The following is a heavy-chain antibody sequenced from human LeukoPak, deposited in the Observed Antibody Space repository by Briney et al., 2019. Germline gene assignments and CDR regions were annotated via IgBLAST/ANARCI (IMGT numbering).Heavy chain of an antibody. Sequence: PSETLSLTCTVSGGSISSYYWSWIRQPAGKGLEWIGRIYTSGSTNYNPSLKSRVTMSVDTSKNQCSLKLSSVTAADTAVYYCARGTTMVRGVVGYYYGMDVWGQGTTVTVSS. CDR3: ARGTTMVRGVVGYYYGMDV. D-gene: IGHD3-10*01. CDR2: IYTSGST. CDR1: GGSISSYY. J-gene: IGHJ6*02. V-gene: IGHV4-4*07.